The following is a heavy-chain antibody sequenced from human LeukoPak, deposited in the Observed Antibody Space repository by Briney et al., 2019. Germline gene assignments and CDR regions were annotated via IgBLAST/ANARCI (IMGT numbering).Heavy chain of an antibody. D-gene: IGHD6-19*01. V-gene: IGHV4-4*07. J-gene: IGHJ3*02. CDR1: LGSTCSYY. CDR3: ARDRWGGVVAGTEAFDI. CDR2: IYNSGST. Sequence: TLSLTPTLSLGSTCSYYGSSISDTPQERLWCISRIYNSGSTNYNPSLKSRVTMSVDTSKNQFFLKLSSVTAADTAVYYCARDRWGGVVAGTEAFDIWGQGTMVTVSS.